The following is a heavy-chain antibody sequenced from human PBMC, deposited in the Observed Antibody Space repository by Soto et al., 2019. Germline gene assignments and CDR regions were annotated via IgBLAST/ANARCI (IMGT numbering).Heavy chain of an antibody. Sequence: PGGSLRLSCAASGFTFSSYAMSWVRQAPGKGLEWVSAISGSGGSTYDADSVKGRFTISRDNSKNSLYLHMNSPRAEDTAVYYCVRANQVLLNAVDLWGQGTMVPVSS. CDR2: ISGSGGST. CDR3: VRANQVLLNAVDL. V-gene: IGHV3-23*01. J-gene: IGHJ3*01. CDR1: GFTFSSYA.